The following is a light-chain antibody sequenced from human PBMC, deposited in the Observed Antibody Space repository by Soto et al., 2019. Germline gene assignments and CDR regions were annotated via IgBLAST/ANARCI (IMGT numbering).Light chain of an antibody. Sequence: DIQMTQSPSSLSASVGDRVTITCRASQSISNYLKWYQQKPGKAPKLLIYAASSLQSGVPSRFSGSGSGTDFTLTISSLQPEDFATYSCQQSYTTLFTFGPGTNVDIK. CDR1: QSISNY. CDR3: QQSYTTLFT. V-gene: IGKV1-39*01. J-gene: IGKJ3*01. CDR2: AAS.